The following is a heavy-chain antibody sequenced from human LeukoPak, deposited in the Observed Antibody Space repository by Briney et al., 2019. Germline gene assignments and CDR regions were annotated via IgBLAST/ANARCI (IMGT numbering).Heavy chain of an antibody. Sequence: PGGSLGLSCAASGFTFSSYSMNWVRQAPGKGLEWVSSISSSSSYIYYADSVKGRFTISRDNAKNSLYLQMNSLRAEDTAVYYCARDRVEGHYYFDYWGQGTLVTVSS. J-gene: IGHJ4*02. V-gene: IGHV3-21*01. CDR1: GFTFSSYS. CDR2: ISSSSSYI. CDR3: ARDRVEGHYYFDY.